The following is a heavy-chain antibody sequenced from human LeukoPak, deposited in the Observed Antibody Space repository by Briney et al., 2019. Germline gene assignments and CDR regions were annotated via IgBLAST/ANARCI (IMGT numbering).Heavy chain of an antibody. D-gene: IGHD3-10*01. CDR3: ARDRGYYGSGSSDAFDI. Sequence: SVKVSCKASGGTFSSYAISWVRQAPGQGLEWMGGIIPIFGTANYAQKFQGRVTITADESTSTAYVELSSLRSEDTAVYYCARDRGYYGSGSSDAFDIWGQGTMVTVSS. CDR1: GGTFSSYA. J-gene: IGHJ3*02. CDR2: IIPIFGTA. V-gene: IGHV1-69*01.